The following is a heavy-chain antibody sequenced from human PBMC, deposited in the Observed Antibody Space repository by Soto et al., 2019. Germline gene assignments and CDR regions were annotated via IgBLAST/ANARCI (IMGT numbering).Heavy chain of an antibody. CDR1: GGTFSSYA. CDR3: ARGGYGDPPYYYGMDV. V-gene: IGHV1-69*01. Sequence: QVQLVQSGAEVKKPGSSVKVSCKASGGTFSSYAISWVRQAPGQGLEWMGGIIPIFGTANYEQKFQGRVTITADESTSTAYMELSSLRSEDTAVYYCARGGYGDPPYYYGMDVWGQGSTVTVSS. J-gene: IGHJ6*02. D-gene: IGHD4-17*01. CDR2: IIPIFGTA.